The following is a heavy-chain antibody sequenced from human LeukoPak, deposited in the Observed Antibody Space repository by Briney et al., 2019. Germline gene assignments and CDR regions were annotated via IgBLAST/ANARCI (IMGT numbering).Heavy chain of an antibody. D-gene: IGHD4-17*01. CDR1: GYTFTNYW. V-gene: IGHV5-51*01. CDR2: IYPGDSDT. Sequence: GESLKISCKGSGYTFTNYWIGWVRQMPGKGLEWMGIIYPGDSDTRYSPSFQGQVTISADKSISTAYLQWSSLKASDSAVYYCARRNGDYAVDYWGQGTLVTVPS. CDR3: ARRNGDYAVDY. J-gene: IGHJ4*02.